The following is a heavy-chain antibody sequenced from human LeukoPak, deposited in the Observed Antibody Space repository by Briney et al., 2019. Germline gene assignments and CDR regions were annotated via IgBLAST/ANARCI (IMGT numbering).Heavy chain of an antibody. V-gene: IGHV5-51*01. CDR1: GYIFTSYW. CDR3: ARSTNGYTYGYHY. CDR2: IYPGDSDT. J-gene: IGHJ4*02. D-gene: IGHD5-18*01. Sequence: GXSLQISCKGSGYIFTSYWIGWVRQVPGKGLEWMGIIYPGDSDTRYSPSFQGQVTISADKSISTAYLQWSSLKASDTAMYYCARSTNGYTYGYHYWGQGTLVTVSS.